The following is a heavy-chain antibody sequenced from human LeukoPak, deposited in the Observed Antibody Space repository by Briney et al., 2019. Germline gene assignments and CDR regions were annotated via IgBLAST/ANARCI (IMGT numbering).Heavy chain of an antibody. D-gene: IGHD3-22*01. V-gene: IGHV3-23*01. J-gene: IGHJ4*02. CDR2: ISGSGGST. CDR1: GCTFSSYS. CDR3: AKLPSPIVVVMNRY. Sequence: PGGSLRLTCAASGCTFSSYSMSWVRQPAGKGLEWVSGISGSGGSTYYADSVKGRLTISRDNSQNTLYRQMNSLRAEDTAVYYCAKLPSPIVVVMNRYWGQGTLVTVSS.